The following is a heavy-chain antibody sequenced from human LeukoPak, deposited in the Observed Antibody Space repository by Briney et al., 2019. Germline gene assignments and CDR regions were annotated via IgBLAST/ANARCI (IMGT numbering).Heavy chain of an antibody. J-gene: IGHJ4*02. Sequence: ASVKVPCKASGGTFSSYAISWVRQAPGQGLEWMGGIIPIFGTANYAQKFQGRVTITADESTSTAYMELSSLRSEDTAVYYCARDGYYDSSGDQNSDYWGQGTLVTVSS. CDR2: IIPIFGTA. D-gene: IGHD3-22*01. V-gene: IGHV1-69*13. CDR3: ARDGYYDSSGDQNSDY. CDR1: GGTFSSYA.